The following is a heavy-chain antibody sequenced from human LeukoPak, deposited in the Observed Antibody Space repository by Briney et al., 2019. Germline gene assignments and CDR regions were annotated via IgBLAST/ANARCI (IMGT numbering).Heavy chain of an antibody. J-gene: IGHJ4*02. V-gene: IGHV3-23*01. D-gene: IGHD3-16*01. CDR2: ISGSGGST. Sequence: RPGGSLRLSCAASGFTFSSYAMSWVRQAPGKGLEWVSAISGSGGSTYYADSVKGRFTISRDNSKNTRYLQMNSLRAEDTAVYYSARSVSSQVITDYFDYWGQGILVTVSS. CDR1: GFTFSSYA. CDR3: ARSVSSQVITDYFDY.